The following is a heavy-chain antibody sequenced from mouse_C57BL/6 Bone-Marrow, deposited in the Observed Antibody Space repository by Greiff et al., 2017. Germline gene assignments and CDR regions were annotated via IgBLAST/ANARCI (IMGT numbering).Heavy chain of an antibody. D-gene: IGHD2-2*01. CDR3: ARSGYHEWYFDV. J-gene: IGHJ1*03. CDR2: IYPRSGNT. CDR1: GYTFTSYG. V-gene: IGHV1-81*01. Sequence: QVQLQQSGAELARPGASVKLSCKASGYTFTSYGISWVKQRTGQGLEWIGEIYPRSGNTYYNEKFKGKATLTADKSSSTAYMELRSLTSEDSAVYFCARSGYHEWYFDVWGTGTTVTVSS.